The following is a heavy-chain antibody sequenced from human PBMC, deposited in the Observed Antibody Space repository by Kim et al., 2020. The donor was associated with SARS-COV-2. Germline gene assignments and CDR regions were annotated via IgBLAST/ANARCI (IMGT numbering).Heavy chain of an antibody. Sequence: GGSLRLSCAASGFTFSNYEMNWVRQAPGKGLEWLSFISTSGDTTYYADSVKGRFTLSRDNARNSLYLQMNSLRAEDTGVYYCTRDMSGCFDYWGQGT. CDR3: TRDMSGCFDY. CDR2: ISTSGDTT. J-gene: IGHJ4*02. V-gene: IGHV3-48*03. CDR1: GFTFSNYE. D-gene: IGHD3-10*01.